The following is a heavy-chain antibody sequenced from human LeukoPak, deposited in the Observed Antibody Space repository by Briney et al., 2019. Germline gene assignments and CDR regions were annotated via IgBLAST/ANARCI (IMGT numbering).Heavy chain of an antibody. CDR2: IYYSGNT. J-gene: IGHJ4*02. CDR1: GGSISGGSYY. Sequence: SETLSLTCTVSGGSISGGSYYWSWIRQPPGKGLEWLGYIYYSGNTDYNPSLKSRVAISVDTSKNQFSLKLSSVTAADTAVYYCARSTGSTMFIDYWGQGTLVTVSS. D-gene: IGHD3-10*02. V-gene: IGHV4-61*01. CDR3: ARSTGSTMFIDY.